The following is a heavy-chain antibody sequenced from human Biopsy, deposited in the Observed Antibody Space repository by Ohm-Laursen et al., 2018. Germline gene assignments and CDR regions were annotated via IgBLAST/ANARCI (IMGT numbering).Heavy chain of an antibody. CDR3: ARERGGYKRTDY. J-gene: IGHJ4*02. V-gene: IGHV1-18*01. Sequence: SVKVSCKSSGYTFTNYGISWVRQAPGQGLEWMGWINTYNANTDYAQKVQGRVTMTTDTSTSTAYMELRSLRSDDTAVYYCARERGGYKRTDYWGQGTLVTVSS. CDR1: GYTFTNYG. CDR2: INTYNANT. D-gene: IGHD5-24*01.